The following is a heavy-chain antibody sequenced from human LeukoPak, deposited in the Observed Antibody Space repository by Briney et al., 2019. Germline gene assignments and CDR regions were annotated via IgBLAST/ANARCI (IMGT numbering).Heavy chain of an antibody. D-gene: IGHD2-2*01. J-gene: IGHJ5*02. CDR3: ARYIVVVPAAPARGGHWFDP. CDR1: GGSISSYY. V-gene: IGHV4-59*01. Sequence: PSETLSLTCTVSGGSISSYYWSWIRQPPGKGLEWIGYIYYSGSTNYNPSLKSRVTISVDTSKNQFSLKLSSVTAADTAVYYCARYIVVVPAAPARGGHWFDPWGQGTLVTVSS. CDR2: IYYSGST.